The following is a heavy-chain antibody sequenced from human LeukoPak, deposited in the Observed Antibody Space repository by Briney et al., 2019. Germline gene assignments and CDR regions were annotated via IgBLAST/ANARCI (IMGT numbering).Heavy chain of an antibody. V-gene: IGHV3-30*02. Sequence: GGSLRLSCAASGFTFSSYAMSRVRQAPGKGLEWVAFIRYDGSNKYYADSVKGRFTISRDNSKNTLYLQMNSLRAEDTAVYYCAKDRLYSYGRTPLNGWGQGTLVTVSS. CDR2: IRYDGSNK. D-gene: IGHD5-18*01. J-gene: IGHJ4*02. CDR3: AKDRLYSYGRTPLNG. CDR1: GFTFSSYA.